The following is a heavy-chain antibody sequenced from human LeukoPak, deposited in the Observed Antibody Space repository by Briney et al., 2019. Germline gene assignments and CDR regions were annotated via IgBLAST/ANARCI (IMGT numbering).Heavy chain of an antibody. CDR3: ARVRSDCGGDCYSGDIFDY. Sequence: GGSLRLSCAASGFTFSSYSMNWVRQAPGKGLEWVSSISSSSSYIYYADSVKGRFTISRDNAKNSLYLQMNSLRAEDTVVYYCARVRSDCGGDCYSGDIFDYWGQGTLVTVSS. CDR2: ISSSSSYI. V-gene: IGHV3-21*01. J-gene: IGHJ4*02. D-gene: IGHD2-21*02. CDR1: GFTFSSYS.